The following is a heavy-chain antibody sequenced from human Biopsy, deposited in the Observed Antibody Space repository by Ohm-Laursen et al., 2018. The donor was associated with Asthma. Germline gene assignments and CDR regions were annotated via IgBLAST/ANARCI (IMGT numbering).Heavy chain of an antibody. CDR1: GGSISSNFYY. CDR2: IYKSGQV. CDR3: ARDYGDDVGYFDL. D-gene: IGHD4-17*01. V-gene: IGHV4-39*07. Sequence: SETLSLTCTVSGGSISSNFYYWGWIRQPPGKGLEWIGNIYKSGQVYYNLSLKSRVTISVDTSKNQFSLKLSSVTAADTAVYYCARDYGDDVGYFDLWGRGTLVTVSS. J-gene: IGHJ2*01.